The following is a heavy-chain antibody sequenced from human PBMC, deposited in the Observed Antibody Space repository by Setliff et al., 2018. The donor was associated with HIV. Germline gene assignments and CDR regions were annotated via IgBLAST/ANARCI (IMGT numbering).Heavy chain of an antibody. V-gene: IGHV4-34*01. D-gene: IGHD4-17*01. CDR3: ANFFVSSVTTQDS. CDR1: GGSFGDHF. Sequence: SETLFLTCTVYGGSFGDHFWNWIRQSPGKGLEWIGEIHHTGGTKYNPSLRSRSTISLDRSKNQFSLKLTSVTAADTAVYYCANFFVSSVTTQDSWGQGTLVTVSS. J-gene: IGHJ4*02. CDR2: IHHTGGT.